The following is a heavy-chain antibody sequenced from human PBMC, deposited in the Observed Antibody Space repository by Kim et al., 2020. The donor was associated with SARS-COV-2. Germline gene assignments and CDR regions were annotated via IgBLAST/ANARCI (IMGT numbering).Heavy chain of an antibody. CDR1: GFTFSSYS. D-gene: IGHD3-9*01. J-gene: IGHJ4*02. CDR2: ISSSSYI. Sequence: GGSLRLSCAASGFTFSSYSMNWVRQAPGKGLEWVSSISSSSYIYYADSVKGRFPISKDNAKNSLYLQMNSLRAEDTAVYYCARDSWTYYDILTGYYPYYFDYWGQGTLVTVPS. V-gene: IGHV3-21*01. CDR3: ARDSWTYYDILTGYYPYYFDY.